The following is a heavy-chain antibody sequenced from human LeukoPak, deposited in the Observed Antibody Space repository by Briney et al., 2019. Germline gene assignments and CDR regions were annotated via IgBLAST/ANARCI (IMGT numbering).Heavy chain of an antibody. CDR1: GYTFTGYY. CDR2: INPNSGGT. V-gene: IGHV1-2*02. D-gene: IGHD3-10*01. Sequence: ASVKVSCKASGYTFTGYYMHWVRQAPGQGLEWMGWINPNSGGTNYAQKFQGRVTMTRDTSISTAYMELSSLRSEDTAVYYCARDYYGSGSSGWDIWGQGTMVTVSS. J-gene: IGHJ3*02. CDR3: ARDYYGSGSSGWDI.